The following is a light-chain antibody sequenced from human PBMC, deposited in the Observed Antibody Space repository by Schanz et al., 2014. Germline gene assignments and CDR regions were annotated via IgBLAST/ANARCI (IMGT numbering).Light chain of an antibody. CDR1: SGHSNYA. J-gene: IGLJ3*02. CDR3: ETWDSNTRL. Sequence: QLVLTQSSSASASLGSSVKLTCTLSSGHSNYAIAWHQQQPEKGPRYLMKVNSDGSHTKGDGIPDRFSGSSSGADRYLTISNLQSEDEADYYCETWDSNTRLFGGGTKLTVL. CDR2: VNSDGSH. V-gene: IGLV4-69*01.